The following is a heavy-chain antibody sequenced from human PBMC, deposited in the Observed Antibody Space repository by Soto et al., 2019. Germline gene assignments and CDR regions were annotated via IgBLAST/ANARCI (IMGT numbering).Heavy chain of an antibody. V-gene: IGHV1-69*13. CDR2: IIPIFGTA. Sequence: GASVKVSCKASGGTFSSYAISWVRQAPGQGLEWMGGIIPIFGTANYAQKFQGRVTITADESTSTAYMELSSLRSEDTAVYYCARVPGRDGYNPPSYYFDYWGQGTLVTVSS. J-gene: IGHJ4*02. CDR3: ARVPGRDGYNPPSYYFDY. CDR1: GGTFSSYA. D-gene: IGHD5-12*01.